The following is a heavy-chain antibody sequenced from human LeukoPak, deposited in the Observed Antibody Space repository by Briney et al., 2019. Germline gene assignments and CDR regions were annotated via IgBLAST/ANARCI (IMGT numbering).Heavy chain of an antibody. CDR1: GFTFSSYS. Sequence: PGGSLRLSCAASGFTFSSYSMNWVRQAPGKGLEWVSYISSSSSTIYYADSVKGRFTISRDNAKNSLYLQMNSLRAEDTAVYYCARDRRFFYGSGSYYSYWGQGTLVTVSS. J-gene: IGHJ4*02. D-gene: IGHD3-10*01. CDR2: ISSSSSTI. V-gene: IGHV3-48*04. CDR3: ARDRRFFYGSGSYYSY.